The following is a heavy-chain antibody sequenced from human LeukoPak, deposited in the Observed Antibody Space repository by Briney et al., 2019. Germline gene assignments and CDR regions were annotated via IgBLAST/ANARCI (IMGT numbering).Heavy chain of an antibody. Sequence: SGPTLVKPTQTLTLTCTFSGFSLTTRGVGVGWIRQPPGKALEWLALIYWDDDTRYSPSLRSRLTITKDTSKNQVVLTVTNMDPVDTATYYCAHNRYYSDSGAYRGLHDYWGQGTLVTVSS. D-gene: IGHD3-22*01. V-gene: IGHV2-5*02. CDR1: GFSLTTRGVG. J-gene: IGHJ4*02. CDR3: AHNRYYSDSGAYRGLHDY. CDR2: IYWDDDT.